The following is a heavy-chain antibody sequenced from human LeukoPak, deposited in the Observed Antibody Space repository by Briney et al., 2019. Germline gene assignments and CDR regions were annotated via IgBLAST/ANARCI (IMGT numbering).Heavy chain of an antibody. CDR1: GFTFSSYG. Sequence: GRTLRLSCAASGFTFSSYGMSWVRQAPGKGLEWVSAISGSGGSTYYADSVKGRFTVSRDNSKNTLYLQMNSLRAEDTAVYYCARGKVTMVRGVIIFRGGDYYYYMDVWGKGTTVTISS. J-gene: IGHJ6*03. CDR3: ARGKVTMVRGVIIFRGGDYYYYMDV. CDR2: ISGSGGST. D-gene: IGHD3-10*01. V-gene: IGHV3-23*01.